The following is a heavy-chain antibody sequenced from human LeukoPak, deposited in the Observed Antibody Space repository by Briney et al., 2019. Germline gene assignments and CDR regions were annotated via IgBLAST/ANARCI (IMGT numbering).Heavy chain of an antibody. Sequence: GASVKVSCKASGGTFSSYAISWVRQAPGQGLEWMGGIIPIFGTANYAQKFQGRVTITADESTSTAYMELSSLRSEDTAVYYCARAKTSDSSGYYFSHYYYGMDVWGQGTTVTVSS. CDR1: GGTFSSYA. J-gene: IGHJ6*02. CDR3: ARAKTSDSSGYYFSHYYYGMDV. V-gene: IGHV1-69*13. CDR2: IIPIFGTA. D-gene: IGHD3-22*01.